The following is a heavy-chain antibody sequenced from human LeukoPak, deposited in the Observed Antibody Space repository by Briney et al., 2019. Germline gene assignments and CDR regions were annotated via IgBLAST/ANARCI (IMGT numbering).Heavy chain of an antibody. Sequence: GASVTVSCTASGYTFTGYYMHWVRQAPGQGLEWMGWINPNSGGTNYAQKLQGRVTMTRDTSITTAYMELTRLRSDDTAVYYCAREQREGALDIWGQGTMVTVSS. J-gene: IGHJ3*02. CDR1: GYTFTGYY. V-gene: IGHV1-2*02. CDR3: AREQREGALDI. CDR2: INPNSGGT. D-gene: IGHD1-1*01.